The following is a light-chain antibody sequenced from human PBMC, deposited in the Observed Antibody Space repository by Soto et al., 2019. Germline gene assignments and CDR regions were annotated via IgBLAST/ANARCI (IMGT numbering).Light chain of an antibody. CDR1: QSISSY. J-gene: IGKJ5*01. V-gene: IGKV1-39*01. Sequence: DIQMTQSPSSLSASVGDRVTITCRASQSISSYLNWYQQKPGKAPKLLIYAASSLQSGVPSRFSGSGSGTDFTLTISSLQREDFATYYCQQSYSTPITFGQGKRLEIK. CDR2: AAS. CDR3: QQSYSTPIT.